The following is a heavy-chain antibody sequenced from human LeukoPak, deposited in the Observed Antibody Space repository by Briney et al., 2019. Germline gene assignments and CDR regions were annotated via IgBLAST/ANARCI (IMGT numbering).Heavy chain of an antibody. CDR1: GGTFSSYA. D-gene: IGHD4-17*01. CDR2: IIPILGIA. CDR3: ARGVTVTSSMDV. V-gene: IGHV1-69*04. Sequence: GSSVKVSCKASGGTFSSYAISWVRQAPGQGLGWMGRIIPILGIANYAQKFQGRVTITADKSTSTAYMELSSLRSEDTAVYYCARGVTVTSSMDVWGQGTTVTVSS. J-gene: IGHJ6*02.